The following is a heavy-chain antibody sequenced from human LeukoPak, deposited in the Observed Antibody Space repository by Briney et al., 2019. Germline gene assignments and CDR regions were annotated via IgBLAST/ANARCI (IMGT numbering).Heavy chain of an antibody. V-gene: IGHV1-69*13. J-gene: IGHJ6*02. Sequence: ASVKVSCKASGGTFSSYAISWVRQAPGQGLEWMGGIIPIFGTANYAQKFQGRVTITADESTSTAYMELSSLGSEDTAVYYCARAPLGFGELLPYYYGMDVWGQGTTVTVSS. CDR1: GGTFSSYA. D-gene: IGHD3-10*01. CDR2: IIPIFGTA. CDR3: ARAPLGFGELLPYYYGMDV.